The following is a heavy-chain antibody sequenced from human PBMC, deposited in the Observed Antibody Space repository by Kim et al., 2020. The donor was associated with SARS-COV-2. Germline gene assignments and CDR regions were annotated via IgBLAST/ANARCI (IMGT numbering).Heavy chain of an antibody. J-gene: IGHJ4*02. V-gene: IGHV3-23*01. CDR2: ISGSGGST. CDR3: AKDIRYFDWLLHPFDY. CDR1: GFTFSSYA. Sequence: GGSLRLSCAASGFTFSSYAMSWVRQAPGKGLEWVSAISGSGGSTYYADSVKGRFTISRDNSKNTLYLQMNSLRAEDTAVYYCAKDIRYFDWLLHPFDYWGQGTLVTVSS. D-gene: IGHD3-9*01.